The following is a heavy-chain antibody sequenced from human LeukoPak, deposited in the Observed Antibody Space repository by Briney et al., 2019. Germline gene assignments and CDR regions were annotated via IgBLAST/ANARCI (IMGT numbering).Heavy chain of an antibody. V-gene: IGHV4-61*02. D-gene: IGHD3-22*01. CDR1: GGSISSGSYY. J-gene: IGHJ5*02. Sequence: SETLSLTCTVSGGSISSGSYYWSWIRQPAGKGLEWIGRIYTSGSTNYNPSLKSRVTISVDTSKNQFSLKLSSVTVADTAVYYCAREIRIVDVWFDPWGQGTLVTVSS. CDR2: IYTSGST. CDR3: AREIRIVDVWFDP.